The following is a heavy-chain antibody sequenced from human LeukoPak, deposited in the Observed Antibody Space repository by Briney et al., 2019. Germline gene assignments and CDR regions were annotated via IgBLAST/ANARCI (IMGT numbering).Heavy chain of an antibody. CDR2: ILHDGSNK. J-gene: IGHJ3*02. CDR3: ARGDCGGDCYLSMATYDI. Sequence: PGRSLRLSCAASGFTFRNYAMHWVRQAPGKGLEWVAVILHDGSNKYYADSVKGRLTISRDNSKNTLYLQMNSLRADDAALYYCARGDCGGDCYLSMATYDIWGQGTKVTVSS. CDR1: GFTFRNYA. V-gene: IGHV3-30-3*01. D-gene: IGHD2-21*02.